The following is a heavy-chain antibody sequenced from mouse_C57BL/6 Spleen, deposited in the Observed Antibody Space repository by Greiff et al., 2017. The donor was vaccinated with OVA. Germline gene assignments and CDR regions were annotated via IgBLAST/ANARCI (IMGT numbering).Heavy chain of an antibody. J-gene: IGHJ3*01. Sequence: VQLQQSGPELVKPGASVKISCKASRYTFTDYYMNWVKQSHGKSLEWIGDINPNNGGTSYNQKFKGKATLTVDKSSSTAYMELRSLTSEDSAVYYCASGGSWFAYWGQGTLVTVSA. V-gene: IGHV1-26*01. D-gene: IGHD1-1*02. CDR3: ASGGSWFAY. CDR2: INPNNGGT. CDR1: RYTFTDYY.